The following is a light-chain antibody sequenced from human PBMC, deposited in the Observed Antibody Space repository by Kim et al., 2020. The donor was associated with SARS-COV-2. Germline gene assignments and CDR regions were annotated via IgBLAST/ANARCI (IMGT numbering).Light chain of an antibody. CDR3: QQYYDWPRT. Sequence: EIVMTQSPATLSVSPGERATLSCRASQSIGSRLGWYQQKAGQAPRLLIYGASARAIGIPARFSGSGSGIEFTLTISSLQSEDFAVYFCQQYYDWPRTFGQGTKVDIK. J-gene: IGKJ1*01. CDR1: QSIGSR. CDR2: GAS. V-gene: IGKV3-15*01.